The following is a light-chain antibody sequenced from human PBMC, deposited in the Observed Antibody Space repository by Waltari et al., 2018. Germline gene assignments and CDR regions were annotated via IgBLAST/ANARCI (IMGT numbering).Light chain of an antibody. Sequence: SYELTQPPSVSVSPGQTASITCSGDKLGDKYACWYQQKPGQSPVLVIYQDSKRPSGIPVGFSGSNSGKTATLTNSGTQAWDEGDYYCQAWDSSTGPYGFGTGNKVTGL. CDR2: QDS. V-gene: IGLV3-1*01. CDR3: QAWDSSTGPYG. CDR1: KLGDKY. J-gene: IGLJ1*01.